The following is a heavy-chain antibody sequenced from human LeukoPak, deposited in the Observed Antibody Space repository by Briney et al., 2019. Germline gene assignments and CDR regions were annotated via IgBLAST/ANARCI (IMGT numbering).Heavy chain of an antibody. V-gene: IGHV3-30*19. CDR3: ARDLKTAMDYFDY. D-gene: IGHD2-2*01. J-gene: IGHJ4*02. Sequence: GGSLRLSCAASGFTFSSYGMHWVRQAPGKGLEWVAIISYDGSKKYYADSVKGRFTISRDNSKNTLFLQMNSLRPEDTAVYYSARDLKTAMDYFDYWGQGALVTVSS. CDR1: GFTFSSYG. CDR2: ISYDGSKK.